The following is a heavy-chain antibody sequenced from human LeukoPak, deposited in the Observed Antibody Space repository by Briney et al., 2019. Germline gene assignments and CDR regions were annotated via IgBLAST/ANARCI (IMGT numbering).Heavy chain of an antibody. D-gene: IGHD5-18*01. V-gene: IGHV4-30-2*01. J-gene: IGHJ5*02. CDR3: ARSLYSYGPYNWFDP. CDR2: IYHSGST. Sequence: SETLSLTCAVSGGSISSGGYSWSWIRQPPGKGLEWIGYIYHSGSTYYNPSLKSRVTISVDRSKNQFSLKLSSVTAADTAVYYCARSLYSYGPYNWFDPRGQGTLVTVSS. CDR1: GGSISSGGYS.